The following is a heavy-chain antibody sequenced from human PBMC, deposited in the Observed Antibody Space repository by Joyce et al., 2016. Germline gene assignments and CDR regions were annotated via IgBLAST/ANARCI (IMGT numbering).Heavy chain of an antibody. CDR1: GFIFSGFG. D-gene: IGHD2-2*01. CDR2: IWSDGSKK. J-gene: IGHJ4*02. Sequence: QVQLVESGGGVVQPGRSLRLSCAASGFIFSGFGMHWVRQTPGKGLEWVAVIWSDGSKKFYAASVEGRFTISKDNSKNTVYLQMNSLRADDTAVYYCARGPSCPDYWGQGTLVTVSS. CDR3: ARGPSCPDY. V-gene: IGHV3-33*01.